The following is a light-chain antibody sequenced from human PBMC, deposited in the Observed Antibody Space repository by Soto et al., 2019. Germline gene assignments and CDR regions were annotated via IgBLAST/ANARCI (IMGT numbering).Light chain of an antibody. CDR3: QQRSYPIT. CDR1: QGISSY. J-gene: IGKJ5*01. V-gene: IGKV1-9*01. CDR2: FAS. Sequence: DIQMTQSPSSLSASVGDRVTITCRASQGISSYLAWYQQKPGKAPKLLIYFASTLQSGVPSRFSGSGSGTDFTLTISSLQPEDFAVYYCQQRSYPITFGQGTRLEIK.